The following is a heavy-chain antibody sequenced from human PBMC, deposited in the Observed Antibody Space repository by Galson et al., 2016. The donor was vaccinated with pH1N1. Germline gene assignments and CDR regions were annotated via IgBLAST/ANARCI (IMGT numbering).Heavy chain of an antibody. D-gene: IGHD3-16*01. CDR2: IYTSGTT. Sequence: LSLTCTVSGASIRSGSNYWSWIRQPAGKGLEWIGHIYTSGTTNNNPSLKSRVTMSVDTSKSQFSLNLSSVTAADTAVYYCARGDFVVGEGWYNGFDVWGQGTTVTVSS. J-gene: IGHJ6*02. CDR1: GASIRSGSNY. CDR3: ARGDFVVGEGWYNGFDV. V-gene: IGHV4-61*09.